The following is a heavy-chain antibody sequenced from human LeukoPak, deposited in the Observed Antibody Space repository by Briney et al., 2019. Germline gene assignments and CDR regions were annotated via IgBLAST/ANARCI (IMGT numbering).Heavy chain of an antibody. CDR2: MNPNSGNT. D-gene: IGHD1-1*01. V-gene: IGHV1-8*03. J-gene: IGHJ4*02. CDR3: AGGRVTGTTVYDY. Sequence: GASVKVSCKASGYTFTSYDINWVRQATGQGLEWMGWMNPNSGNTGYAQKFQGRVTITRNTSISTAYMELSSLRSEGTAVYYCAGGRVTGTTVYDYWGQGTLVTVSS. CDR1: GYTFTSYD.